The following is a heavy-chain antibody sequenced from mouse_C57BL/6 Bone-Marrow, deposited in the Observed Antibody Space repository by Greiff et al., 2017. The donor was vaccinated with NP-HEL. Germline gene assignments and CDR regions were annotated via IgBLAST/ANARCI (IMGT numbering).Heavy chain of an antibody. CDR1: GYTFTSYW. D-gene: IGHD3-2*02. V-gene: IGHV1-59*01. CDR3: AIDSSDFDY. J-gene: IGHJ2*01. Sequence: VQLQQPGAELVRPGTSVKLSCKASGYTFTSYWMHWVKQRPGQGLEWIGVIDPSDSYTNYNQKFKGKATLTVDTSSSTAYMQLSSLTSEDSAVYYCAIDSSDFDYWGKGTTLTVSS. CDR2: IDPSDSYT.